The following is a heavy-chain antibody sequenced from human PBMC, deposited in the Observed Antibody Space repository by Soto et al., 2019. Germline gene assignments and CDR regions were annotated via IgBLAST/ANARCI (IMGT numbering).Heavy chain of an antibody. V-gene: IGHV1-69*13. Sequence: GASVKLSCKASGGTFSSYAIIWVRQAPGQGLEWMGGIIPIFGTANYAQKFQGRVTITADESTSTAYMELSSLRSEDTAVYYCARDVAIFGVVMYFDYWGQGTLVTVSS. D-gene: IGHD3-3*01. CDR3: ARDVAIFGVVMYFDY. CDR1: GGTFSSYA. CDR2: IIPIFGTA. J-gene: IGHJ4*02.